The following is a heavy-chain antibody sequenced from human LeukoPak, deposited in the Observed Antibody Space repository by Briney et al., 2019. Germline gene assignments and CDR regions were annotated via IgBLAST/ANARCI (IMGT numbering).Heavy chain of an antibody. CDR3: ARDRYYDFWSGYSRYGMDV. CDR2: IKQDGSEK. D-gene: IGHD3-3*01. V-gene: IGHV3-7*01. Sequence: GGSLRLSCAASGFTFSSYWMSWVRQAPGKGLEWVANIKQDGSEKYYVDSVKGRFTISRDNAKNPLYLQMNSLRAEDTAVYYCARDRYYDFWSGYSRYGMDVWGQGTTVTVSS. CDR1: GFTFSSYW. J-gene: IGHJ6*02.